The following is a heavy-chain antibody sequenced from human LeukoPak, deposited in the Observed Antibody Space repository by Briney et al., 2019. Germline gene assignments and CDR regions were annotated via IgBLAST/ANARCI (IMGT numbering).Heavy chain of an antibody. Sequence: PGGSLRLSCAASGFTSRNFAMSWVRQAPGKGLEWVSGLSHGGTRTFYAASVKGRFTISRDDSNSTLFLRMDNLRVEDTATYYCAKDIELFMSWGQGTLVIVSS. V-gene: IGHV3-23*01. D-gene: IGHD1-26*01. CDR1: GFTSRNFA. CDR2: LSHGGTRT. CDR3: AKDIELFMS. J-gene: IGHJ5*02.